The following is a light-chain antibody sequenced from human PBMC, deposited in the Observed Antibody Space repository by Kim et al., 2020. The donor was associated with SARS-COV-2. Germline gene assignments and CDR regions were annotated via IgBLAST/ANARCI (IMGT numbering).Light chain of an antibody. Sequence: SSELTQDPAVSVALGQTVRITCQGDSLRSYYATWYQQKPRQAPVLVIYGRNTRPSGIPDRFSGSASGNTASLTISGAQAEDEADFYWQSRGSGGSLIFGG. V-gene: IGLV3-19*01. CDR3: QSRGSGGSLI. J-gene: IGLJ2*01. CDR2: GRN. CDR1: SLRSYY.